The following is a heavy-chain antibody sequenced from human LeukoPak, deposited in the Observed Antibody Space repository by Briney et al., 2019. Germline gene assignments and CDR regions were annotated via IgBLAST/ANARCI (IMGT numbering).Heavy chain of an antibody. D-gene: IGHD5-18*01. Sequence: QPSETLSLTCAVSGGSISSNNWWIWVRQSPEKGLEWIGEIYHDGSTNYNPSLKSRLTISMDKSKNQLSLKLNFVTAADTAVYYCARDRGGYTYSHDYWGQGTLVTVSS. J-gene: IGHJ4*02. CDR2: IYHDGST. CDR1: GGSISSNNW. CDR3: ARDRGGYTYSHDY. V-gene: IGHV4-4*02.